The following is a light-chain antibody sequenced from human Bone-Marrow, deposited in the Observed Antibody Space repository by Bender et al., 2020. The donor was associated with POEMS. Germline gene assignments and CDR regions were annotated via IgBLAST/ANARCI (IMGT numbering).Light chain of an antibody. CDR2: RND. CDR3: AAWDASLSAWV. CDR1: RSNIGSDY. Sequence: QSVMTQPPSASGTPGQRVTISCSGSRSNIGSDYVYWYQQLPGTAPKLLIYRNDQRPSGVPDRFSGSKSGTSASLAISGLRSEDEADYYCAAWDASLSAWVFGGGTKLTVL. J-gene: IGLJ3*02. V-gene: IGLV1-47*01.